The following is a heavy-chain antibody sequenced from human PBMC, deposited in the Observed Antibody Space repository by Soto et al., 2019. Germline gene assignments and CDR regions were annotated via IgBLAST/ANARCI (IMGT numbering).Heavy chain of an antibody. CDR1: GGSSSGYY. CDR2: INHSGST. Sequence: SETLSLTCAVYGGSSSGYYWSWIRQPPGKGLEWIGEINHSGSTNYNPSLKSRVTISVDTSKNQFSLKLSSVTAADTAVYYCASRSYGSPSYYMDVWGKGTTVTVSS. CDR3: ASRSYGSPSYYMDV. D-gene: IGHD5-18*01. V-gene: IGHV4-34*01. J-gene: IGHJ6*03.